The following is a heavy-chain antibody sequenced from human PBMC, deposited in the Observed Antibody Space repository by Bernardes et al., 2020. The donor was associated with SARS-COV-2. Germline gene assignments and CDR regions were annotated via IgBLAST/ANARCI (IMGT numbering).Heavy chain of an antibody. CDR1: GVPRSSKF. Sequence: GGSPGTSCLASGVPRSSKFVLWVPQGPRKGLERVFVFYSRGATYYSESVKGRFTMTRNTSITTAFLEVTSLTSEDTAVYYCAITPRMWKYFQHWGQGTPVTVSA. CDR2: FYSRGAT. D-gene: IGHD1-20*01. V-gene: IGHV3-53*04. J-gene: IGHJ1*01. CDR3: AITPRMWKYFQH.